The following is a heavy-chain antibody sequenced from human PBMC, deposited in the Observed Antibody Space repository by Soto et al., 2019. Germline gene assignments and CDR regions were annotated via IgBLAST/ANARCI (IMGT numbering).Heavy chain of an antibody. CDR2: LFHNGNT. CDR3: ARDTVANAYGFDY. J-gene: IGHJ4*02. V-gene: IGHV4-30-2*01. Sequence: QLQLQESGSGLVKPSQTLSLTCAVSGGSISSGGYSWSWIRQPPGKGLEWIGYLFHNGNTYYNPSLKSRVTISVDRSKNQFSLNLSSVTAADTAVYYCARDTVANAYGFDYWGQGTLVTVSS. D-gene: IGHD4-17*01. CDR1: GGSISSGGYS.